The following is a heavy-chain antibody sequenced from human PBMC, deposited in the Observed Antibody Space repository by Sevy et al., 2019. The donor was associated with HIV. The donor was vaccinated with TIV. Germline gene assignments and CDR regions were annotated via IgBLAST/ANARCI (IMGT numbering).Heavy chain of an antibody. V-gene: IGHV2-70*11. Sequence: SGPTLVKPTQTLTLTCTFSGFSLSTSGMCVSWIRQPPGKALEWLARIDWDDDKYYSTSLKTRLTISKDSSKNQVVLSMTNMDPVDTGTYYCARTRAGGNSSGWDYYYYYYGMDVWGQGTTVTVSS. CDR3: ARTRAGGNSSGWDYYYYYYGMDV. D-gene: IGHD6-19*01. CDR1: GFSLSTSGMC. J-gene: IGHJ6*02. CDR2: IDWDDDK.